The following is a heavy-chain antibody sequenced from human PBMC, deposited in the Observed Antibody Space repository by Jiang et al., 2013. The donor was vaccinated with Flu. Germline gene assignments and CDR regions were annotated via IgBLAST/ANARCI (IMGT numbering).Heavy chain of an antibody. Sequence: ESGGGLVQPGGSLRLSCAASGFTFNDYAIHWVRQPPGKGLEWVSGINWKGDSIGYADSVEGRFTISRDNAKNLLYLQMNSLRAEDSAVYYCARDREEGAIDYWGQGTLVTVSS. CDR2: INWKGDSI. CDR1: GFTFNDYA. J-gene: IGHJ4*02. V-gene: IGHV3-9*01. D-gene: IGHD1-26*01. CDR3: ARDREEGAIDY.